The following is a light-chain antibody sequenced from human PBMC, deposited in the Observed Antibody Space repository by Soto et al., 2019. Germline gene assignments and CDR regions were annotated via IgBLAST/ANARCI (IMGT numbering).Light chain of an antibody. J-gene: IGKJ1*01. CDR2: GAS. Sequence: IVLTHSPGTLSLSPGEGATLSCRASESVASSYLAWYQQIPGQAPRLLIYGASSRATGIPDRFSGSGSGTEFTLTISSLQSEDFAVYHCQHYNSWPRTWKFGQGTKVDIK. CDR3: QHYNSWPRTWK. CDR1: ESVASSY. V-gene: IGKV3-20*01.